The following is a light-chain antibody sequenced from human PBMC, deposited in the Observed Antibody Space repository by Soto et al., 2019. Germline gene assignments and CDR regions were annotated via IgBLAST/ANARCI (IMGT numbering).Light chain of an antibody. J-gene: IGLJ1*01. V-gene: IGLV2-14*01. CDR3: NSYTSSSTHV. Sequence: QSALTQPASVSGSPGQSITISCTGSSSDVGGHNHVSWYQQHPGKAPKLIIYEVGNRPSGVSNRFSGSKSGNTASLTISGFQAEDEADYYFNSYTSSSTHVFEAGTKLTVL. CDR2: EVG. CDR1: SSDVGGHNH.